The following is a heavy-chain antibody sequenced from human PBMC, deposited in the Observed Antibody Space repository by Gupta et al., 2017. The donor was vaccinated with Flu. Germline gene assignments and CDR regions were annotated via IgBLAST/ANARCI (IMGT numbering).Heavy chain of an antibody. J-gene: IGHJ4*02. CDR2: ISSSSSYI. V-gene: IGHV3-21*01. Sequence: NWVRQAPGKGLEWVSSISSSSSYIYYADSVKGRFTISRDNAKNSLYLQMNSLRAEDTAVYYCARDLGLNFDYWGQGTLVTVSS. D-gene: IGHD3-10*01. CDR3: ARDLGLNFDY.